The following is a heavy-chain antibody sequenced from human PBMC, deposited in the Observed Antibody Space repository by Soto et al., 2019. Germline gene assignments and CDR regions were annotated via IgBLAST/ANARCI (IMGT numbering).Heavy chain of an antibody. J-gene: IGHJ6*02. CDR2: IYPGDSDT. CDR3: ARHPTRXLYGDYVRRYYYYGMDV. V-gene: IGHV5-51*01. Sequence: PGESLKISCKGSGYSFTIYWIGWVRQMPGKGLEWMGIIYPGDSDTRYSPSFQGQVTISADKSISTAYLQWSSLKASDTAMYYCARHPTRXLYGDYVRRYYYYGMDVWGQGTTVTVSS. CDR1: GYSFTIYW. D-gene: IGHD4-17*01.